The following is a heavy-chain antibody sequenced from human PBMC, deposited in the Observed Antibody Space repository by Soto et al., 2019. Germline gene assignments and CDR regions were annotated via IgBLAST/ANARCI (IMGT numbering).Heavy chain of an antibody. CDR3: ARENVVVVPAAMDYFDY. J-gene: IGHJ4*02. Sequence: SETLSLTCTVSGGSISSYYWSWIRQPPGKGLEWIGDIYYSGSTNYNPSLRSRVTIPVDTSKNQFSLKLSSVTAADTAVYYCARENVVVVPAAMDYFDYWGQGTLVTVSS. CDR1: GGSISSYY. V-gene: IGHV4-59*01. D-gene: IGHD2-2*01. CDR2: IYYSGST.